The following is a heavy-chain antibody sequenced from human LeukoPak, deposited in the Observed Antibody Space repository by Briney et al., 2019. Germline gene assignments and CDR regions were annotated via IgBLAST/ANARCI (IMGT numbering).Heavy chain of an antibody. V-gene: IGHV3-23*01. Sequence: GGSLRLSCAASGFTFSSYAMSWVRQAPGKGLEWVSGISDSGGSTSYADSVKGRFTISRDNSKNTLHLQMNSLRAEDTAVYYCAKVQCSSTSCYTRDPSYYMDVWGKGTTVTVSS. CDR1: GFTFSSYA. J-gene: IGHJ6*03. D-gene: IGHD2-2*02. CDR2: ISDSGGST. CDR3: AKVQCSSTSCYTRDPSYYMDV.